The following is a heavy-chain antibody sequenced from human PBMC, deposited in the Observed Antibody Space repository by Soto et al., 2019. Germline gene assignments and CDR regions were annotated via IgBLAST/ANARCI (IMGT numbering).Heavy chain of an antibody. CDR2: IYSGGST. Sequence: GGSLRLSCGASGFTVSSNYMSWVRQAPGKGLEWVSVIYSGGSTYYADSVKGRFTISRDNSKNTLYLQMNSLRADDTAVYYCARTFGYSGSWASFYFDYWDQGTLVTVSS. CDR1: GFTVSSNY. J-gene: IGHJ4*02. CDR3: ARTFGYSGSWASFYFDY. D-gene: IGHD6-13*01. V-gene: IGHV3-53*01.